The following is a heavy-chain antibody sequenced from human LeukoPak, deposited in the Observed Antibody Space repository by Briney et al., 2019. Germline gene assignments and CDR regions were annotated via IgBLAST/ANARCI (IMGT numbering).Heavy chain of an antibody. D-gene: IGHD2-2*02. Sequence: GSLRLSCVASGFTFRSYAMSWVRQAPGKGLEWVSGISGSGGNTYYGDSVQGRFTMSRDNSKNTVYLQMNSLRADDTAVYYCAKDLKAIVVSAAIRGYFDYWGQGTLVTVSS. CDR2: ISGSGGNT. V-gene: IGHV3-23*01. CDR3: AKDLKAIVVSAAIRGYFDY. J-gene: IGHJ4*02. CDR1: GFTFRSYA.